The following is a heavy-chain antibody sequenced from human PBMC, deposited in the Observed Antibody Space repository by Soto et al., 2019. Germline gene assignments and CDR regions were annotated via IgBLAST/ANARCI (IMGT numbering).Heavy chain of an antibody. D-gene: IGHD3-10*01. Sequence: SVKVSFKASAGTFSSYGFSWVRQAPGQGLEWMGLLIPIFGTANYAQKFQGRVTITADESTRTAYMELSSLRSEDTAVYYCARGLEDYYGSGSYSLGGPKFYAFDIWGQGTMVTVSS. CDR2: LIPIFGTA. CDR3: ARGLEDYYGSGSYSLGGPKFYAFDI. CDR1: AGTFSSYG. V-gene: IGHV1-69*13. J-gene: IGHJ3*02.